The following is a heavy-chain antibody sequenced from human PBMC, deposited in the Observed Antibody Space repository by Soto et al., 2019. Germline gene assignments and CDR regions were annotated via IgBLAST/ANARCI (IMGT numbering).Heavy chain of an antibody. CDR3: ARQGISTLLLDP. CDR2: IYYSGST. Sequence: SETLSLTCTVSVGSISSSSYYWGWIRQPPGKGLEWIGSIYYSGSTYYNPSLKSRVTISVDTSKNQFSLKLSSVTAADTAVYYCARQGISTLLLDPWGQGTLVTVSS. CDR1: VGSISSSSYY. V-gene: IGHV4-39*01. D-gene: IGHD2-2*01. J-gene: IGHJ5*02.